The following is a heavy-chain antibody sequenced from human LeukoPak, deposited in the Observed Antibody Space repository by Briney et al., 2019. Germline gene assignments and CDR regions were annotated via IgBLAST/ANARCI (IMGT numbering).Heavy chain of an antibody. V-gene: IGHV1-2*02. CDR2: INPNNGGR. CDR1: GYTFTAYY. J-gene: IGHJ3*02. CDR3: ARVASTTRRHDAFDI. Sequence: EASVKVSCKASGYTFTAYYMHWVRQAPGQGLEYMGWINPNNGGRQFAQKFQGRVTMTRDTSISTAYMELSSLTSDDTAVYYCARVASTTRRHDAFDIWGQGTLVTVSS. D-gene: IGHD1-1*01.